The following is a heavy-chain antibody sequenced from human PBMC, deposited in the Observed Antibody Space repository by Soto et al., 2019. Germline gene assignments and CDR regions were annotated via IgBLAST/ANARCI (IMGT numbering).Heavy chain of an antibody. V-gene: IGHV3-30*19. CDR1: GFTFRSYV. Sequence: QVQLVESGGGVVQPGTSLRVSCVGSGFTFRSYVIHWVRQAPGKGLEWVALTSYDGSDKYYGDSVRGRFTISRDNSRNTVDLQMDSLRLEDTALYCCAGGGTTGGLDVWGQGTLVSVSS. CDR3: AGGGTTGGLDV. J-gene: IGHJ1*01. D-gene: IGHD3-16*01. CDR2: TSYDGSDK.